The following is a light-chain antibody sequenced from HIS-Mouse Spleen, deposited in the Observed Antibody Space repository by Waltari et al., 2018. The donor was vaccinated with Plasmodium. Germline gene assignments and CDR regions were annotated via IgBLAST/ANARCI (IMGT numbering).Light chain of an antibody. CDR1: QSVLYSSNNKNY. CDR3: QQYYSTPLT. CDR2: WAS. Sequence: DIVMTQSPDSLAVFLGERATINCKSSQSVLYSSNNKNYLAWYQQKPGQPPKLRIYWASTRESRVPDRFSGSGSGTDFTLTISSLQAEYVAVSYCQQYYSTPLTFGGGTKVEIK. J-gene: IGKJ4*01. V-gene: IGKV4-1*01.